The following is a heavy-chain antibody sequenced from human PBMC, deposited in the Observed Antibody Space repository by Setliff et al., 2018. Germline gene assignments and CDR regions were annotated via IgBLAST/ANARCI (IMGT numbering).Heavy chain of an antibody. D-gene: IGHD6-13*01. J-gene: IGHJ5*02. V-gene: IGHV1-18*01. CDR1: GYTFTSYG. Sequence: ASVKVSCKASGYTFTSYGISWVRQAPGQGLEWMGWISAYNGNTNYAQKLQGRVTVTTDTSTSTAYMELRSLRSDDTAVYYCARGYSSSWQSRMGFDPWGQGTLVTVSS. CDR3: ARGYSSSWQSRMGFDP. CDR2: ISAYNGNT.